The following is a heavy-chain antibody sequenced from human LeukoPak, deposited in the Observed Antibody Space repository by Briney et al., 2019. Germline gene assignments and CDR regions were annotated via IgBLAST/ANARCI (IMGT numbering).Heavy chain of an antibody. V-gene: IGHV3-30*01. D-gene: IGHD6-19*01. CDR3: ARDGGIVAVAGHYFDY. Sequence: GRFTISRDNSKNTLYLQMNSLRAEDTAVYYCARDGGIVAVAGHYFDYWGQGTLVTVSS. J-gene: IGHJ4*02.